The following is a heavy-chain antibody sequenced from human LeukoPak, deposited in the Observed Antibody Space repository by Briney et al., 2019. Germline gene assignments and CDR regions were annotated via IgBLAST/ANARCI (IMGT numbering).Heavy chain of an antibody. CDR3: ARDIVVVVAATNWFDP. Sequence: SETLSLTCTVSGESISGFYWTWIRQPPGKGLEWIGYIYYSGSTNYNPSLKSRVTISVDTSKNQFSLKLSSVTAADTAVYYCARDIVVVVAATNWFDPWGQGTLVTVSS. CDR1: GESISGFY. V-gene: IGHV4-59*12. D-gene: IGHD2-15*01. CDR2: IYYSGST. J-gene: IGHJ5*02.